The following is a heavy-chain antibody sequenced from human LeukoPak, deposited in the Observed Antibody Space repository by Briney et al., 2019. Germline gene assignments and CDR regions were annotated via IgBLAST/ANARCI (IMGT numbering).Heavy chain of an antibody. V-gene: IGHV3-30-3*01. Sequence: GKSLRLSCAASGFTFSSYAVHWVRQAPGKGLEWVAVISYDGTNKYYADSVKGRFTISRDSSKNALYVQMNSLRAEDTAVYYCARDLRGYSYGYGFDIWGQGTLVSVS. CDR3: ARDLRGYSYGYGFDI. J-gene: IGHJ3*02. D-gene: IGHD5-18*01. CDR1: GFTFSSYA. CDR2: ISYDGTNK.